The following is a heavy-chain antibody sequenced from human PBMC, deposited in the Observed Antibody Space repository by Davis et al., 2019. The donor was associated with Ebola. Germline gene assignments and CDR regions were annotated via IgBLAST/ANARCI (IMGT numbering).Heavy chain of an antibody. CDR3: VRDATRGGDFDF. CDR1: GFTFSNYW. Sequence: PGGSLRLSCAASGFTFSNYWMSWVRQAPGKGLEWVANIKEDGSDKYYGDSVKGRFTISRDNAKNSLYLQMNSLIAEDTALYYCVRDATRGGDFDFWGLGTLVAVSS. CDR2: IKEDGSDK. D-gene: IGHD2-15*01. V-gene: IGHV3-7*03. J-gene: IGHJ4*02.